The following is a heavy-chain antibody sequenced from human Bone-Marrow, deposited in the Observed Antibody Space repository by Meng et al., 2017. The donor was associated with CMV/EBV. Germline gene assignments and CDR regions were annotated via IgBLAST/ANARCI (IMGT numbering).Heavy chain of an antibody. D-gene: IGHD3-3*01. V-gene: IGHV3-21*01. CDR1: GFTVSSNY. J-gene: IGHJ6*02. Sequence: GGSLRLSCAASGFTVSSNYMSWVRQAPGKGLEWVSSIGTTSSYIYYADSVKGRFTISRDNAKNSLYLQMNSLRAEDTAVYYCARDSELEWLYYGMDVWGQGTTVTVSS. CDR3: ARDSELEWLYYGMDV. CDR2: IGTTSSYI.